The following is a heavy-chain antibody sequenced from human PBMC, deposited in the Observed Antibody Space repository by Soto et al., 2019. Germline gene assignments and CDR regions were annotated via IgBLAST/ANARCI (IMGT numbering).Heavy chain of an antibody. V-gene: IGHV3-7*04. Sequence: EVQLVESGGGLVQPGGSLRLSCAASGFTFSSYWMSWVRQAPGKGLEWVAYIKPDGSEKWYVDSVKGRFTISRDNAKNSLYLQVNSLRAEDTAVYYCARGDYYDTTGPFSDAFDIWGQGTMVTVSS. J-gene: IGHJ3*02. CDR1: GFTFSSYW. D-gene: IGHD3-22*01. CDR3: ARGDYYDTTGPFSDAFDI. CDR2: IKPDGSEK.